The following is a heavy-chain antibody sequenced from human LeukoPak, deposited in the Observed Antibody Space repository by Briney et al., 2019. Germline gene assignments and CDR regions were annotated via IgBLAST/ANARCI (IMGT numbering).Heavy chain of an antibody. J-gene: IGHJ4*02. CDR1: GYTFTSYG. CDR2: ISAYNGNT. Sequence: GASVKVSCKASGYTFTSYGISWVRQAPGQGLEWMGWISAYNGNTNYAQKLQGRVTMTTDTSTSTAYMELRSLRSDDTAVYYCARDEGIAAAGTIGDYWGQGTLVTVSS. D-gene: IGHD6-13*01. CDR3: ARDEGIAAAGTIGDY. V-gene: IGHV1-18*01.